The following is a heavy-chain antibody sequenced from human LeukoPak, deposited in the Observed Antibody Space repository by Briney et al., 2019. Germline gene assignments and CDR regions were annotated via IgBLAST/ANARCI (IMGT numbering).Heavy chain of an antibody. Sequence: GGSLSLSCAASGFTFSSYWMHWVRQAPGKGLVWVSCINSDGSSTSYADSVKGRFTISRDNAKNTLYLQMNSLRAEDTAVYYCARGFGQLWFGELLHYDYWGQGTLVTVST. V-gene: IGHV3-74*01. CDR1: GFTFSSYW. J-gene: IGHJ4*02. CDR2: INSDGSST. D-gene: IGHD3-10*01. CDR3: ARGFGQLWFGELLHYDY.